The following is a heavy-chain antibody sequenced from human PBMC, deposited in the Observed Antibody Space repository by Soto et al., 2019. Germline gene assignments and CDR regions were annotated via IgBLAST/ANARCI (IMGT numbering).Heavy chain of an antibody. V-gene: IGHV1-46*01. J-gene: IGHJ5*02. D-gene: IGHD3-16*02. CDR2: IDPSGGVT. Sequence: ASVKVSCKASGYTFTKFHIHWVRQAPGQGLEWMGMIDPSGGVTRDAQRFQGRITMTSDTSTSSVYMELRGLTSEDTAVYYCARDXGIWGSYRHNWFDPWGQGTLVTVSS. CDR3: ARDXGIWGSYRHNWFDP. CDR1: GYTFTKFH.